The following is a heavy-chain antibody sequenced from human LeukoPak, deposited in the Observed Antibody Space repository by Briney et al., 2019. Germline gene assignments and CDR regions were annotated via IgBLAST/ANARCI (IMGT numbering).Heavy chain of an antibody. J-gene: IGHJ3*02. Sequence: GGSLRLSCIASGFTFSTSWMTWVRQAPGKGLEWVANIKQDGSETHYVDSVKGRFTISRDNAENSLYLQMNSLRAEDTAVYFCARDPYKHNDYGNYGAFDIWGQGTLVTVSS. D-gene: IGHD4-11*01. CDR2: IKQDGSET. CDR3: ARDPYKHNDYGNYGAFDI. CDR1: GFTFSTSW. V-gene: IGHV3-7*01.